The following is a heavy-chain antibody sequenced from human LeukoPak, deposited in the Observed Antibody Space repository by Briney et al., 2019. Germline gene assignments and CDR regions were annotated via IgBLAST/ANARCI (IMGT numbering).Heavy chain of an antibody. Sequence: GGSLRLSCAASGFTFSRYEMNWVRQAPGKGLEWVSYISDSGSTIHYADSVKGRFTISRDNSKNTLYLQMNSLRAEDTAVYYCAGRGSGSYFDYWGQGTLVTVSS. D-gene: IGHD3-10*01. J-gene: IGHJ4*02. CDR2: ISDSGSTI. V-gene: IGHV3-48*03. CDR1: GFTFSRYE. CDR3: AGRGSGSYFDY.